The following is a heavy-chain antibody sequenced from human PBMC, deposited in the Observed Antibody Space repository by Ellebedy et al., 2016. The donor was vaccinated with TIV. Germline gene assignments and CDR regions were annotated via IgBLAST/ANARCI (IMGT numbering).Heavy chain of an antibody. CDR3: ARSLHCGADCYSWFDP. V-gene: IGHV4-61*08. J-gene: IGHJ5*02. CDR2: IYYTGGT. CDR1: EFSLSAGGMR. Sequence: SGPTLVKPTQTLTLTCTFSEFSLSAGGMRVSWIRQPPGKGLEWIGSIYYTGGTKYNPALKSRLSMSIDTSKNQFSMKLRSVTIADTAVYYCARSLHCGADCYSWFDPWGQGTLVTVSS. D-gene: IGHD2-21*01.